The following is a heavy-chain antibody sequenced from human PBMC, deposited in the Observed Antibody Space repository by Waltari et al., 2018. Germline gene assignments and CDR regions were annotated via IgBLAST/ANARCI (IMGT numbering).Heavy chain of an antibody. CDR1: GGSISSSSYY. Sequence: QLQLQESGPGLVKPSETLSLTCTVSGGSISSSSYYWGWIRQPPGKGLAWIGSIYYSGGTFYNPTLKRRVTISVDTSKNQFSLKLSSVTAADTAVYYCSKSKQWLDIRHDAFDIWGQGTMVTVSS. CDR3: SKSKQWLDIRHDAFDI. CDR2: IYYSGGT. D-gene: IGHD6-19*01. J-gene: IGHJ3*02. V-gene: IGHV4-39*07.